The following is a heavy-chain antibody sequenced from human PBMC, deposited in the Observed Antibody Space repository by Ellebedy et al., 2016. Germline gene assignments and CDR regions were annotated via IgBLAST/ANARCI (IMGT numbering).Heavy chain of an antibody. CDR2: IIPIFGTA. Sequence: SVKVSCXASGGTFSSYAISWVRQAPGQGLEWMGGIIPIFGTANYAQKFQGRVTITADESTSTAYMELSSLRSEDTAVYYCARTKVDIVATIPSRYYYYGMDVWGQGTTVTVSS. J-gene: IGHJ6*02. V-gene: IGHV1-69*13. D-gene: IGHD5-12*01. CDR1: GGTFSSYA. CDR3: ARTKVDIVATIPSRYYYYGMDV.